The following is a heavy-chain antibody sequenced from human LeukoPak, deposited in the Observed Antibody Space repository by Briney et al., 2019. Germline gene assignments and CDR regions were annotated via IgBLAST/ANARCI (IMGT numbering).Heavy chain of an antibody. CDR3: ATAAPRSYYFDY. CDR2: VYATGGTT. Sequence: ASVKVSCKASEDTFTNYHIHWVRQAPGQGVEWMGAVYATGGTTINTQNFQGRVTMTRDTSTGTVYMELSSLRFEDTAMYYCATAAPRSYYFDYWGQGILVTVSS. CDR1: EDTFTNYH. V-gene: IGHV1-46*01. J-gene: IGHJ4*02.